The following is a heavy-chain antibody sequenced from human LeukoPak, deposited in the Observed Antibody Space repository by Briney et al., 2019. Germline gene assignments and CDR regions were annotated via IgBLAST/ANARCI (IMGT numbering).Heavy chain of an antibody. V-gene: IGHV3-23*01. J-gene: IGHJ6*02. CDR3: AKSSTSQRGYYGLDV. D-gene: IGHD6-25*01. CDR2: ITDSGGST. Sequence: PGGSLRLSCAASGFTFNNYAMSWVRQAPGEGVEWVSFITDSGGSTYYADSVKGRFTISRDSSKNTLSLQMNSLRAEDTGVYYCAKSSTSQRGYYGLDVWGQGTAVTVSS. CDR1: GFTFNNYA.